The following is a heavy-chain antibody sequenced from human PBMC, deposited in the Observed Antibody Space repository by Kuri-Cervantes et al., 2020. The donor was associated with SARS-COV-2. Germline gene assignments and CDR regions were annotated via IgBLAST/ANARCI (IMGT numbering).Heavy chain of an antibody. V-gene: IGHV3-30*18. Sequence: GESLKISCAASGFTFSSYGMHWVRQAPGKGLEWVAVISYDGSNKYYADSVKGRFTISRDNSKNTLYLQMNSLRAEDTAVYYCAKDSGLVSWGQGTLVTVSS. J-gene: IGHJ5*02. CDR1: GFTFSSYG. CDR3: AKDSGLVS. CDR2: ISYDGSNK. D-gene: IGHD3-10*01.